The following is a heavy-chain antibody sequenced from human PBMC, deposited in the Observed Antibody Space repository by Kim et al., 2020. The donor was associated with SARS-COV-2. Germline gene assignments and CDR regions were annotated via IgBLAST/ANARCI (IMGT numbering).Heavy chain of an antibody. CDR3: ARDSTSGWGSFEY. Sequence: GGSLRLSCPASGFTFSSYSFNWVRQVPGKGLEWISYISASSYTIHYAYSVKGRFTVSRDNAKNTLYLQMNSLRDEDTARYFCARDSTSGWGSFEYGGQGRLVTVSS. D-gene: IGHD6-19*01. CDR2: ISASSYTI. J-gene: IGHJ4*01. V-gene: IGHV3-48*02. CDR1: GFTFSSYS.